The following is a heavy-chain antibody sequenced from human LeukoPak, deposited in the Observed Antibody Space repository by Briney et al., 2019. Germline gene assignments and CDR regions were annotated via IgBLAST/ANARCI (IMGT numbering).Heavy chain of an antibody. D-gene: IGHD6-19*01. CDR1: GFTFSSHW. CDR2: IKQEGSEK. Sequence: GGSLRLFCAASGFTFSSHWMSWVREAPGKGLEWVANIKQEGSEKYYVDSVKGRFTISRDNAKNSLYLQMNSLRAEDTAVYYCARDPSPYSSGWYAPVDYFDYWGQGTLVTVSS. J-gene: IGHJ4*02. CDR3: ARDPSPYSSGWYAPVDYFDY. V-gene: IGHV3-7*01.